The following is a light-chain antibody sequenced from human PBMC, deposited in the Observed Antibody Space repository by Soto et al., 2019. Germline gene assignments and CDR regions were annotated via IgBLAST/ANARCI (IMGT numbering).Light chain of an antibody. CDR3: AAWDDDLHVWL. CDR1: DSNIGSTA. CDR2: SSN. J-gene: IGLJ3*02. Sequence: QSVLTQPPSVSATPGQGVTLSCSGGDSNIGSTAVNWYQQLPGTAPKLIIYSSNQRPSGVPDRISGSKSGTSASLAISGLHSEDEADYYCAAWDDDLHVWLFGGGTKLTVL. V-gene: IGLV1-44*01.